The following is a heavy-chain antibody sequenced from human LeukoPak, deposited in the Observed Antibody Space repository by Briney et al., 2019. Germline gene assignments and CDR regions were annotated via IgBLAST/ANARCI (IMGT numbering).Heavy chain of an antibody. CDR2: ISGSSSFI. V-gene: IGHV3-21*01. CDR3: ARGGSTSSSSHFHH. CDR1: GFTFSTYS. Sequence: GGSLRLSCAASGFTFSTYSMNWVRQAPGKGLEWVSSISGSSSFIYYADSVKGRFTISRDNAKNSLYLQMNSLRAEDTAVYYCARGGSTSSSSHFHHWGQGTLVTVSP. J-gene: IGHJ1*01. D-gene: IGHD6-6*01.